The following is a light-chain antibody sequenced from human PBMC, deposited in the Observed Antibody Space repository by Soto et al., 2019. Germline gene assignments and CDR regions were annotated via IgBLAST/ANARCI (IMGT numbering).Light chain of an antibody. CDR1: SSDVGTYDD. CDR2: EVT. Sequence: QSVLTQPASVSASPGQSITISCTGTSSDVGTYDDVSWYRQHPDKAPRLLIYEVTNRPSGVSNRFSGSKSGDTASLTISGLQAEDEGDYYCSSYTIGSTYVFGSGTKV. J-gene: IGLJ1*01. CDR3: SSYTIGSTYV. V-gene: IGLV2-14*01.